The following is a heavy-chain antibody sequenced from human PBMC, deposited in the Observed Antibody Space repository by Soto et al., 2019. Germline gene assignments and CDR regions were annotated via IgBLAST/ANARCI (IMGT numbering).Heavy chain of an antibody. D-gene: IGHD3-22*01. CDR3: ATATGYYDSSGYYEWVRYFDL. V-gene: IGHV3-11*05. J-gene: IGHJ2*01. Sequence: QVQLVESGGGLVKPGGCLRLSCAASGFTFSDYYMSWIRQAPGKGLEWVSYISSSGSDTNYADSVKGRFTVSRDNAKNSLYLQMNSLRAEDTAVYYCATATGYYDSSGYYEWVRYFDLWGRGTLVTVSS. CDR1: GFTFSDYY. CDR2: ISSSGSDT.